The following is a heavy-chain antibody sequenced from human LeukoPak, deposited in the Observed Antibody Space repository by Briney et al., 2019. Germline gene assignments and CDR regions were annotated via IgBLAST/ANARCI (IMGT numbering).Heavy chain of an antibody. Sequence: SETLSLTCTVSGGSISSYYWSWIRQPPGKGLEWIGYIYYSGSTNYNPSLKSRVTISVDTSKNQFSLRLSSVTAADTAVYYCARHYADYADPYTFDIWGRGTMVTVSS. V-gene: IGHV4-59*08. CDR2: IYYSGST. J-gene: IGHJ3*02. CDR1: GGSISSYY. D-gene: IGHD4-17*01. CDR3: ARHYADYADPYTFDI.